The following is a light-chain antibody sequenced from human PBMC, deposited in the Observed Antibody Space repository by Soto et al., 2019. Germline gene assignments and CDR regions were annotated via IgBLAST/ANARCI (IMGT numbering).Light chain of an antibody. CDR2: DVS. V-gene: IGLV2-14*01. Sequence: QSVLTQPASVSGSPGQSITISCTGTSSDVGGYNYVSWYQQHPGKAPKLMIYDVSNRPSGVSNRFSGSKSGNTASLTISGLQAEDEADYYWSSYTSSSTSVVFGGGTKVTVL. CDR1: SSDVGGYNY. CDR3: SSYTSSSTSVV. J-gene: IGLJ2*01.